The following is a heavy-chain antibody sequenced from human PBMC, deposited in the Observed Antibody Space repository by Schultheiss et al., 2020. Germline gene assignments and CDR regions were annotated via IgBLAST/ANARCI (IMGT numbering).Heavy chain of an antibody. CDR2: ISSGGGST. Sequence: GGSLRLSCAASGFTFSSHAMIWVRQAPGKGLEWVSTISSGGGSTYYADSVKGRFIISRDNSKNTLYLQMNSLRAEDTAVYYCAKELLWFGELPNDAFDIWGQGTMVTVSS. D-gene: IGHD3-10*01. CDR3: AKELLWFGELPNDAFDI. CDR1: GFTFSSHA. V-gene: IGHV3-23*01. J-gene: IGHJ3*02.